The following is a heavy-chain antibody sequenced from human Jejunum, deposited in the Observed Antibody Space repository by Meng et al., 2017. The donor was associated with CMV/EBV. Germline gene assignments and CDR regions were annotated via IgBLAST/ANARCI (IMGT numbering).Heavy chain of an antibody. CDR1: GFSFSSYS. D-gene: IGHD7-27*01. Sequence: LSCGASGFSFSSYSIHWVRQAPGKGPEWVGVISNDGSNKFYADSVRGRFTVSRDNAKNSVYLQMNSLRAEDAAVYYCARNWGPIDYWGQGTLVTVSS. J-gene: IGHJ4*02. CDR2: ISNDGSNK. V-gene: IGHV3-30-3*01. CDR3: ARNWGPIDY.